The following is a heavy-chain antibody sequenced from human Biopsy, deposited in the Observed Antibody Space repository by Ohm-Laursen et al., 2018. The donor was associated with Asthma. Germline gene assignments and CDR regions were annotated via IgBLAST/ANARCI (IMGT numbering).Heavy chain of an antibody. V-gene: IGHV1-18*01. J-gene: IGHJ6*02. D-gene: IGHD3-10*01. CDR3: ARAVDYSHYYGIDV. Sequence: GASVTVSCKTSGYTFNSAGITWVRQAPGQGLEWMGWISVYSGNTKVAQKLQDRVTMITDTSTSTAYMELRSLRSDDTAVYFCARAVDYSHYYGIDVWGQGTTVTVS. CDR1: GYTFNSAG. CDR2: ISVYSGNT.